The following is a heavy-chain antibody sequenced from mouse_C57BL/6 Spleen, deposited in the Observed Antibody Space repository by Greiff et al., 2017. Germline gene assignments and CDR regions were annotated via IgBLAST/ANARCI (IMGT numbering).Heavy chain of an antibody. J-gene: IGHJ2*01. V-gene: IGHV1-15*01. CDR2: IDPETGGT. CDR3: TRRLRGYFDY. D-gene: IGHD2-2*01. Sequence: QVQLQQSGAELVRPGASVTLSCKASGYTFTDYEMHWVKQTPVHGLEWIGAIDPETGGTAYNQKFKGKAILTADKSSSTAYMELRRLTSEDSAVYYCTRRLRGYFDYWGQGTTLTVSS. CDR1: GYTFTDYE.